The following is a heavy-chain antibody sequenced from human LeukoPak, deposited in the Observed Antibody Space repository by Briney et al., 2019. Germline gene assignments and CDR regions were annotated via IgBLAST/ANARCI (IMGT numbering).Heavy chain of an antibody. V-gene: IGHV4-59*08. CDR2: MYYSVST. CDR3: ARTKTLYYDSSGHSNWFDP. Sequence: SETLSLTCTVSGGSISSYYWSWIRQPPGKGLEWIGYMYYSVSTKYNPSLKSRVTISVDTSKNQFSLRLSSVTAADTAVYYYARTKTLYYDSSGHSNWFDPWGQGTLVTVS. D-gene: IGHD3-22*01. J-gene: IGHJ5*02. CDR1: GGSISSYY.